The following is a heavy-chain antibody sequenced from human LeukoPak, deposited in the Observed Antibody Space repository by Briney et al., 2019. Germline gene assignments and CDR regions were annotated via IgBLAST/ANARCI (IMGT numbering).Heavy chain of an antibody. J-gene: IGHJ4*02. CDR1: GFTVTSNY. D-gene: IGHD5-18*01. CDR3: ARESGYSYGLAGFFDY. V-gene: IGHV3-53*01. CDR2: IYGDGRI. Sequence: PGGSLGLSCAASGFTVTSNYMSWVRQAPGKGLEWVSVIYGDGRIHYADSVKGRFTISRDDSKNTLYLQMNSLRAEDTAVYYCARESGYSYGLAGFFDYWGQGALVTVSS.